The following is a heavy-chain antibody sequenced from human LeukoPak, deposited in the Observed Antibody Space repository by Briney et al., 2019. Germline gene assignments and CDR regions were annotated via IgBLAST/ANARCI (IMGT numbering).Heavy chain of an antibody. CDR3: AKDGYGGNSRPLLMDY. J-gene: IGHJ4*02. CDR2: ISYDGSNK. Sequence: GGSLRLSCAASGFTFSSYGMHWVRQAPGKGLEWVAVISYDGSNKYYADSVKGRFTISRDNSKNTLYLQMNSLRAEDTAVYYCAKDGYGGNSRPLLMDYWGQGTLVTVSS. V-gene: IGHV3-30*18. D-gene: IGHD4-23*01. CDR1: GFTFSSYG.